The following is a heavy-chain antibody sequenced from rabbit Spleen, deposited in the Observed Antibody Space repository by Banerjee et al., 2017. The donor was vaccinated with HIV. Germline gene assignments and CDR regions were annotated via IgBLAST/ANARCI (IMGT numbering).Heavy chain of an antibody. Sequence: QSLEESGGDLVKPGASLTLSCTASGFSFSSRYCVCWVRQAPGKGLELIACIYAGSSASTYYANWAKGRFTVSKASSTTVTLQMTSLTAADTATYFCARGYTYSYVGVAHVTDYFNLWGPGTLVTVS. CDR2: IYAGSSAST. CDR3: ARGYTYSYVGVAHVTDYFNL. CDR1: GFSFSSRYC. V-gene: IGHV1S40*01. D-gene: IGHD6-1*01. J-gene: IGHJ4*01.